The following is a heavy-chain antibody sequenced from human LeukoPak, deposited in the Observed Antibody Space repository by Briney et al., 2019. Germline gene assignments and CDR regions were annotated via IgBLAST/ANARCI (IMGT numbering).Heavy chain of an antibody. Sequence: PGASLQISCKGSGYIFTSYWIGWVRQLPGKGLEWMGIIYPGDSDTRYSPSFQGQVTISADKSISTAYLQWSSLKASDTAMYYCARVRLRDGYNPSFGYYFDYWGQGTLVTVSS. D-gene: IGHD5-24*01. V-gene: IGHV5-51*01. CDR3: ARVRLRDGYNPSFGYYFDY. CDR1: GYIFTSYW. CDR2: IYPGDSDT. J-gene: IGHJ4*02.